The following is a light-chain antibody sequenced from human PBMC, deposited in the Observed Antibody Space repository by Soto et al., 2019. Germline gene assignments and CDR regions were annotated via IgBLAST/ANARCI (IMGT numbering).Light chain of an antibody. CDR2: AAS. V-gene: IGKV1-9*01. J-gene: IGKJ4*01. CDR1: QGISSF. Sequence: IQLTQSPSSLSASVGDRVTITCRASQGISSFLAWFQQKPGKAPKLLIYAASTLQSGVPSRFSCSGSGTDLTLTISSLQTEDCSTYYCQQLNSYPLTFGGGTKVESK. CDR3: QQLNSYPLT.